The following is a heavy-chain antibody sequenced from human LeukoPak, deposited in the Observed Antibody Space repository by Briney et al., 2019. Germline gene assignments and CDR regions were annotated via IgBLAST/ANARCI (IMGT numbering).Heavy chain of an antibody. CDR3: ASGGSSPNGYYYYMDV. Sequence: SVKVSCKASGGTFSSYAISWVRQAPGQGLEWMGGIIPIFGTANYAQKFQGRVTITADESTSTAYMELSSLRSEDTAVYYCASGGSSPNGYYYYMDVWGKGTTVTISS. CDR2: IIPIFGTA. D-gene: IGHD1-26*01. CDR1: GGTFSSYA. J-gene: IGHJ6*03. V-gene: IGHV1-69*01.